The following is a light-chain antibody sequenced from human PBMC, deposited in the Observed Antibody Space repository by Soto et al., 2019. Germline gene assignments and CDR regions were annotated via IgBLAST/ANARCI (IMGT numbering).Light chain of an antibody. CDR3: GTWDSSLSVHV. Sequence: QSVLTQPPSVSAAPGQKVTISCSGTSSNIGNNYVSWYQQLPGTAPKLRIYDNNKRPSGIPDRFSGSKSGTSATLGITGLQTGDEADYYCGTWDSSLSVHVFGTGTKVTVL. J-gene: IGLJ1*01. CDR2: DNN. CDR1: SSNIGNNY. V-gene: IGLV1-51*01.